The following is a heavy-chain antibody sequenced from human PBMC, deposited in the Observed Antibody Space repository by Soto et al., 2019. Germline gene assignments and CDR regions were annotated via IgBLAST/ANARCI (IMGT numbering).Heavy chain of an antibody. Sequence: EVHLVESGGGLVQPGGALRLSCAVSGFTFSNHWMNWVRQAQGKGLEWVANIKADGSEKYYVDSVKGRFTISRDNAKNSLYLQMNSLRAEDTAVYYCARARGVDSWGQGTLVTVSS. V-gene: IGHV3-7*03. CDR3: ARARGVDS. J-gene: IGHJ5*01. CDR1: GFTFSNHW. CDR2: IKADGSEK. D-gene: IGHD3-16*01.